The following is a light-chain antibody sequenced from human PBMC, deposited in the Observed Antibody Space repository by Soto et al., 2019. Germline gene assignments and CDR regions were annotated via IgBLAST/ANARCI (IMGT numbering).Light chain of an antibody. J-gene: IGKJ4*01. Sequence: EIVMTQSPATLSLSPGERATLSCRASQSVSSSLASYQQKPGQAPRLLIYDASTRATGLPARFSGSGSGTEFTLTISSLQSEDFAVYYCQQYNNWPLTFGGGTKVEIK. CDR2: DAS. V-gene: IGKV3-15*01. CDR3: QQYNNWPLT. CDR1: QSVSSS.